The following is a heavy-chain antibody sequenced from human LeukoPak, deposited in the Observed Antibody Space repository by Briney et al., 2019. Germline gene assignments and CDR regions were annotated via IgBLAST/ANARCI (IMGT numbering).Heavy chain of an antibody. V-gene: IGHV4-39*01. J-gene: IGHJ2*01. CDR2: IYYSGST. Sequence: SETLSLTCTVSGGSISISNYYWGWIRQPPGKGLEWIGSIYYSGSTYYNPSLKSRVTISVDTSKNQFSLKLSSVTAADTAVYYCARPPVSAPNKNWYFDLWGRGTLVTVSS. D-gene: IGHD1/OR15-1a*01. CDR3: ARPPVSAPNKNWYFDL. CDR1: GGSISISNYY.